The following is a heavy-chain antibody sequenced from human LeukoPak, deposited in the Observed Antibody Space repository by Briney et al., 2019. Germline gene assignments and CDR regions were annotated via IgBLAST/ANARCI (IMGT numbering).Heavy chain of an antibody. Sequence: SETLSLTCAVSGGSISSGYWWSWVRQPPMKGLEWFGEIIDSGSTNYNPSLKGRITISLDKTKNQFSLNVNSVTAADTAVYYCATYGPTSGGYTFEYWGQGILVTVSS. CDR2: IIDSGST. J-gene: IGHJ4*02. V-gene: IGHV4-4*02. CDR1: GGSISSGYW. D-gene: IGHD2-15*01. CDR3: ATYGPTSGGYTFEY.